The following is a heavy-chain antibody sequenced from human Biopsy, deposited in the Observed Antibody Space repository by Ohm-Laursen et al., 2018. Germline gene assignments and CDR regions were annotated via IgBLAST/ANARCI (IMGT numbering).Heavy chain of an antibody. CDR2: VYDSGKS. V-gene: IGHV4-38-2*02. J-gene: IGHJ5*02. Sequence: TLSLTCTVSGFSISSGYYWGWIRQPPGKGLEWIGSVYDSGKSYYNPSLKSRVTISVDVSKNQFSLKLGSVTAADTAVYYCARDRFDLLTPNWFDPWGQGTLVTVSS. CDR1: GFSISSGYY. CDR3: ARDRFDLLTPNWFDP. D-gene: IGHD3-9*01.